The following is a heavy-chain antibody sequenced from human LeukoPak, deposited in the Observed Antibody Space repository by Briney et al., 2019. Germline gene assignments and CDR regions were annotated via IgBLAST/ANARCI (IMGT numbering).Heavy chain of an antibody. J-gene: IGHJ3*02. CDR1: GYTFTTYG. D-gene: IGHD7-27*01. CDR3: AREFTGDDAFDI. CDR2: MNPNSGNT. V-gene: IGHV1-8*03. Sequence: ASVKVSCKASGYTFTTYGINWVRQATGQGLEWMGWMNPNSGNTGYAQKFQGRVTITRNTSISTAYMELSSLRSEDTAVYYCAREFTGDDAFDIWGQGTMVTVSS.